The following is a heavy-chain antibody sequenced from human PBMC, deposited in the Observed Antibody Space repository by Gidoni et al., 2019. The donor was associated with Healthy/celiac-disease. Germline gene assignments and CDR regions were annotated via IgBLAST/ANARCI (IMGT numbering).Heavy chain of an antibody. D-gene: IGHD3-3*01. CDR2: IYYSGST. J-gene: IGHJ4*02. CDR3: ARDPITIFGVVILYYFDY. CDR1: RGSISSSSYY. V-gene: IGHV4-39*07. Sequence: QLQLQESGPGLVKPSETLSLTCTVSRGSISSSSYYWGWIRQPPGKGLEWIGSIYYSGSTYYNPSLKSRVTISVDTSKNQFSRKLSSVTAADTAVYYCARDPITIFGVVILYYFDYWGQGTLVTVSS.